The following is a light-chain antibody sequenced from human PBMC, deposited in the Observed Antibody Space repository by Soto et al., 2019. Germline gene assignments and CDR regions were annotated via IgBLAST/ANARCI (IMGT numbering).Light chain of an antibody. CDR3: QQYNNWPPVT. CDR2: GAS. Sequence: EIVMTQSPSTLSVSPRERSTLSCSTSQSVSSNLAWYQQKPGQAPRLLIYGASTRATGIPARFSGSGSGTEFTLTISSLQSEDFAVYYCQQYNNWPPVTFGPGTKVDNK. V-gene: IGKV3-15*01. J-gene: IGKJ3*01. CDR1: QSVSSN.